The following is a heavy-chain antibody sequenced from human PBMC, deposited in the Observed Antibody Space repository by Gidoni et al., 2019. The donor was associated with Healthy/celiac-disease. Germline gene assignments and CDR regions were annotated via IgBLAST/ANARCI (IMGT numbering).Heavy chain of an antibody. CDR2: ISGSGGST. Sequence: ELLLLESGGGLVQPGGSLRLSCAASGFTLRSYAMSWVRQAPGKGLEWVAAISGSGGSTYDADSVKGQFTSSRDNSKNTLYLQMNSLRAEDTAVYYCAKDGGRGGGNSWYFDLWGRGTLVTVSS. CDR3: AKDGGRGGGNSWYFDL. D-gene: IGHD2-21*02. V-gene: IGHV3-23*01. J-gene: IGHJ2*01. CDR1: GFTLRSYA.